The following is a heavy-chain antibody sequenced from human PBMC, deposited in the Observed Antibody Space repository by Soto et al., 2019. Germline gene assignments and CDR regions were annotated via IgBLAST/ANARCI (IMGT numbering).Heavy chain of an antibody. CDR2: IWYDGSNK. CDR3: AREGFSPTYFDY. Sequence: QVQLVESGGGVVQPGRSLRLSCAASGFTFSSYGMHWVRQAPGKGLEWVAVIWYDGSNKNYADSVKGRFTISRDNSKNTLYLQMNSLRAEDTAVYYCAREGFSPTYFDYWGQGSLVTVSS. CDR1: GFTFSSYG. V-gene: IGHV3-33*01. J-gene: IGHJ4*02.